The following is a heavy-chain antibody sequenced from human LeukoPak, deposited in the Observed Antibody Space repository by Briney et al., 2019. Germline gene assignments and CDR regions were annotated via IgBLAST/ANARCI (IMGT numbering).Heavy chain of an antibody. J-gene: IGHJ4*02. V-gene: IGHV3-48*01. Sequence: GGSLRLSCAASGFTFSSYSMNWVRQAPGKGLEWVSYISSSSSTIYYADSVKGRFTISRDNAKNSLYLQMDSLRAEDTAVYYCARDPARGYSYGALYWGQGTLVTVSS. D-gene: IGHD5-18*01. CDR2: ISSSSSTI. CDR3: ARDPARGYSYGALY. CDR1: GFTFSSYS.